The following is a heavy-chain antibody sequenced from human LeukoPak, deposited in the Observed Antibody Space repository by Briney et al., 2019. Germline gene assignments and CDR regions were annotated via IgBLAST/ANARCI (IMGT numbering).Heavy chain of an antibody. CDR2: ISSSGSTI. Sequence: PGGSLRLSCAASGFTFSDYYMSWIRQAPGEGLEWVSYISSSGSTIYYADSVKGRFTISRDNAKNSLYLQMNSLRAEDTAVYYCARTYYYGSGSYPADYWGQGTLVTVSS. D-gene: IGHD3-10*01. CDR1: GFTFSDYY. V-gene: IGHV3-11*01. J-gene: IGHJ4*02. CDR3: ARTYYYGSGSYPADY.